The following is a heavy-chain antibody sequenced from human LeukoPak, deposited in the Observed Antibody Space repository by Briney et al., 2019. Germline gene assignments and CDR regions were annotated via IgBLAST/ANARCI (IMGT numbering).Heavy chain of an antibody. J-gene: IGHJ4*02. CDR3: AKRGVVIRVILVGFHKEAYYFDS. D-gene: IGHD3-22*01. CDR1: GITLSNYG. CDR2: ISGSGGRT. Sequence: GGSLRLSCAVSGITLSNYGMSWVRHAPGKGLEWVAGISGSGGRTNYADSVKGRFTISRDNPKNTLYLQLSSLRAEDTAVYFCAKRGVVIRVILVGFHKEAYYFDSCGQGALVTVSS. V-gene: IGHV3-23*01.